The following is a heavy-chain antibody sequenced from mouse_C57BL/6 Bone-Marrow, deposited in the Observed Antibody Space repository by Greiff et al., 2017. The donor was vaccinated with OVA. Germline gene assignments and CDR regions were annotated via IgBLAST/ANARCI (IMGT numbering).Heavy chain of an antibody. CDR3: ASYGSSWYFDV. V-gene: IGHV5-9*01. CDR2: ISGGGGNT. D-gene: IGHD1-1*01. Sequence: EVQRVESGGGLVKPGGSLKLSCAASGFTFSSYTMSWVRQTPEKRLEWVATISGGGGNTYYPDSVKGRFTISRDNAKNTLYLQMSSLRSEDTALYYCASYGSSWYFDVWGTGTTVTVSS. J-gene: IGHJ1*03. CDR1: GFTFSSYT.